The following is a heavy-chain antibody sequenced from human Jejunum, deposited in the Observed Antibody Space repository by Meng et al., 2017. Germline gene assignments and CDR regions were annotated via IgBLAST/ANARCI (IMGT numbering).Heavy chain of an antibody. CDR3: VREFRGGYFDY. CDR1: EHTFSNYY. J-gene: IGHJ4*02. Sequence: QVQLVQSGAEVKKPGTSVKVSCKSSEHTFSNYYLHWVRQAPGQGLEWMGVSNPNDGGTNYAQNFQGRVTMTRDTSTNTVNMELISLKSEDTAVYYCVREFRGGYFDYWGQGTLVTVSS. V-gene: IGHV1-46*01. CDR2: SNPNDGGT. D-gene: IGHD3-10*01.